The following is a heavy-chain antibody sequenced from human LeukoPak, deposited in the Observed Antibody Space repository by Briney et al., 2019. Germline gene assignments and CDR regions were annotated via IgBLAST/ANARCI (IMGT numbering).Heavy chain of an antibody. V-gene: IGHV3-33*01. CDR3: ARNYYYDSTRLYYFDY. CDR1: GFTFSSYG. CDR2: IWYDGSNK. Sequence: GGSLRLSCAASGFTFSSYGMHWVRQAPGKGLEWVAVIWYDGSNKYYADSVKGRFTISRDNSKNTLYLQMNSLRAEETAVYYCARNYYYDSTRLYYFDYWGQGTLVTVSS. J-gene: IGHJ4*02. D-gene: IGHD3-22*01.